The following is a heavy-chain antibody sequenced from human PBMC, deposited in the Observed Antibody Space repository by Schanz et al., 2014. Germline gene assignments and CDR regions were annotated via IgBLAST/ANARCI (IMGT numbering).Heavy chain of an antibody. J-gene: IGHJ5*02. D-gene: IGHD2-15*01. CDR1: GYTFSSYG. CDR3: ARGRGCTGGSCYSWFDL. CDR2: INGYNGHT. Sequence: VQLEQSGAEVKKPGASVKVSCKASGYTFSSYGITWVRQAPGQGLEWMGWINGYNGHTLYAQKFQGRVTMTTDTSTSTSYMELTSLRFDDTAVYYCARGRGCTGGSCYSWFDLWGQGTLVTVAS. V-gene: IGHV1-18*01.